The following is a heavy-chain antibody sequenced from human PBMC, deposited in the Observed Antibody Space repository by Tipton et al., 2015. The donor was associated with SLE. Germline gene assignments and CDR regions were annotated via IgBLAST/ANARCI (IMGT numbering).Heavy chain of an antibody. CDR2: IGTVGDT. J-gene: IGHJ4*02. CDR1: GSTFSRSD. CDR3: ARVGLGDFWSGYYAD. Sequence: SGSTFSRSDMHWVRQPTGKGLEWVSAIGTVGDTYYAASVKGRFTVSRDNAKNSLYLQMNSLRAGDTAVYYCARVGLGDFWSGYYADWGQGTLVTVSS. D-gene: IGHD3-3*01. V-gene: IGHV3-13*01.